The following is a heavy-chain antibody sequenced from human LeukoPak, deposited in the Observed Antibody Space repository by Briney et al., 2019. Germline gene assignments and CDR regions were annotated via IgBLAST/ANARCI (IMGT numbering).Heavy chain of an antibody. CDR3: AREVQRQQPLDY. V-gene: IGHV1-69*04. D-gene: IGHD6-13*01. Sequence: GASVKVSCKASGGTFSSYAISWVRQAPGQGLEWMGRIIPILGIANYAQKFQGRVTITADKSTSTAYMELSSLRSEDTAVYYCAREVQRQQPLDYWGQGTLVTVSS. J-gene: IGHJ4*02. CDR1: GGTFSSYA. CDR2: IIPILGIA.